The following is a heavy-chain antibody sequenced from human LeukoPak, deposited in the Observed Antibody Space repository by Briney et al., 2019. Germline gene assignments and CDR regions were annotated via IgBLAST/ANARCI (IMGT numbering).Heavy chain of an antibody. CDR3: TTDLAGYDPLNNYYYYMDV. J-gene: IGHJ6*03. V-gene: IGHV3-15*01. D-gene: IGHD5-12*01. CDR2: IKSKTDGGTT. Sequence: GSLSLSCAASGFTFSNAWMSWVRQAPGKGLGWVGRIKSKTDGGTTDYAAPVKGRFTISRDDSKNTLYLQMNSLKTEDTAVYYCTTDLAGYDPLNNYYYYMDVWGKVITVTVSS. CDR1: GFTFSNAW.